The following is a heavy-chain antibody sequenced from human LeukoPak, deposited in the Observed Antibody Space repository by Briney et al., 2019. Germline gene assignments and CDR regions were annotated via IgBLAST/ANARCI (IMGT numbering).Heavy chain of an antibody. CDR3: ARLHDFWSGYYTGAGFRY. CDR2: IYHSGST. Sequence: SETLSLTCAVSGYSISSGYYWGWIRQPPGKGLEWIGSIYHSGSTYYNPSLKSRVTISVDTSKNQFSLKLSSVTAADTAVYYCARLHDFWSGYYTGAGFRYWGQGTLVTVSS. D-gene: IGHD3-3*01. CDR1: GYSISSGYY. V-gene: IGHV4-38-2*01. J-gene: IGHJ4*02.